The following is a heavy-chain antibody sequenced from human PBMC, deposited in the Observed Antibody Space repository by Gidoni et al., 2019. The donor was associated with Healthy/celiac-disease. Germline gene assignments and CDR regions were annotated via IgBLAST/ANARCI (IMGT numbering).Heavy chain of an antibody. CDR2: IYYSGST. J-gene: IGHJ3*02. Sequence: QLQLQDSGPGLVKPSETLSLTCPVPGGSITSSSYYWRWSRQPPGRGLEWIGSIYYSGSTYYNPSLKSRVTISVDTSKNQFSLKLSSVTAADTAVYYCARQKTTVTTSAFDIWGQGTMVTVSS. CDR3: ARQKTTVTTSAFDI. D-gene: IGHD4-17*01. V-gene: IGHV4-39*01. CDR1: GGSITSSSYY.